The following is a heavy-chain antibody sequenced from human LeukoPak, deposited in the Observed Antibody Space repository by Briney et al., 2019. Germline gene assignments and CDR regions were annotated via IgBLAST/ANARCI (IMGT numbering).Heavy chain of an antibody. CDR1: GFTVSSNY. CDR3: AKDLPYYYDSSGYSPDY. J-gene: IGHJ4*02. V-gene: IGHV3-66*01. D-gene: IGHD3-22*01. CDR2: FYSGGST. Sequence: PGGSLRLSCAASGFTVSSNYMSWVRQASGKGLEWVSVFYSGGSTYYADSVKGRFTISRDNSKNTLYLQMNSLRAEDTAVYYYAKDLPYYYDSSGYSPDYWGQGTLVTVSS.